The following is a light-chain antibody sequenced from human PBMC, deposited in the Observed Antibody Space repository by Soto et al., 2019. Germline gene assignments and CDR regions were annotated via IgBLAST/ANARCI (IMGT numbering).Light chain of an antibody. J-gene: IGKJ4*01. Sequence: EIVLTQSPGTLSLSPGERATLSCRASQSVSSSYLAWNQQKPGQAPRLLIYGASSRATGIPDRFSGSGSGTDFTLTISRLEPADFAVYYCQQYGGSPLFGGGTKVEIK. CDR2: GAS. CDR1: QSVSSSY. V-gene: IGKV3-20*01. CDR3: QQYGGSPL.